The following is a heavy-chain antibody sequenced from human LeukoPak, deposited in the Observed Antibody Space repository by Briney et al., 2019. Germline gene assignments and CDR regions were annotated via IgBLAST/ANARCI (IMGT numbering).Heavy chain of an antibody. Sequence: SVTLSFKASGGTFSSYAISWARHAPGQALEWMGGSIPIFGTANYAQKFQGRVTITADKSTSTAYMELSSLRSEDTAVYYCARDGVYYILTVYYGGFDYWGQGTLVTVSS. CDR1: GGTFSSYA. CDR3: ARDGVYYILTVYYGGFDY. J-gene: IGHJ4*02. D-gene: IGHD3-9*01. V-gene: IGHV1-69*06. CDR2: SIPIFGTA.